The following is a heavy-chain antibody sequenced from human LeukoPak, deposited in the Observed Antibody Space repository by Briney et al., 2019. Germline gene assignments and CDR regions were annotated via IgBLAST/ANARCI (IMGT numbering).Heavy chain of an antibody. V-gene: IGHV4-4*07. D-gene: IGHD6-19*01. J-gene: IGHJ4*02. CDR2: IYTSGST. Sequence: SETLSLTCTVSGGSISSYYWSWIRQPAGKGLEWIGRIYTSGSTSYNPSLKSRVTISVDTSKNQFSLKLSSVTAADTAVYYCARDSAVAGTTCPFDYWGQGTLVTVSS. CDR1: GGSISSYY. CDR3: ARDSAVAGTTCPFDY.